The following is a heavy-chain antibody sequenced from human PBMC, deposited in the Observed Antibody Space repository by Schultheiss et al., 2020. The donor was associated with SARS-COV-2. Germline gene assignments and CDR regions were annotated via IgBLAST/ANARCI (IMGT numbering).Heavy chain of an antibody. D-gene: IGHD7-27*01. J-gene: IGHJ4*02. Sequence: GGSLRLSCAASGFTVSSNYMSWVRQAPGKGLEWVSAIGTAGDTYYPGSVKGRFTISRENAKNSLYLQMNSLRAEDTAVYYCARDWGDQYYFDYWGQGTLVTVSS. CDR3: ARDWGDQYYFDY. V-gene: IGHV3-13*01. CDR2: IGTAGDT. CDR1: GFTVSSNY.